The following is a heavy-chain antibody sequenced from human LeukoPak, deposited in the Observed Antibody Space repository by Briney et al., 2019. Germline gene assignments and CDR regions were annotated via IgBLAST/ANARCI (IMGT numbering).Heavy chain of an antibody. V-gene: IGHV4-39*01. D-gene: IGHD3-10*01. Sequence: SETLSLTCTVSGGSISSSSYSWGWIRQPPGKGLEWIGSIYYSGSTYYNPSLKSRVTISVDTSKNQFSLKLSSVTAADTAVYYCASSVTMVRGVIADWGQGTLVTVSS. CDR1: GGSISSSSYS. CDR3: ASSVTMVRGVIAD. J-gene: IGHJ4*02. CDR2: IYYSGST.